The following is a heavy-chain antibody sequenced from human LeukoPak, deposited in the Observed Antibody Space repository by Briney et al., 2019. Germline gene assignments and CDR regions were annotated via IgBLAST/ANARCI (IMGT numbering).Heavy chain of an antibody. CDR3: ARQKCTSASCLTKNAFDI. V-gene: IGHV4-4*09. D-gene: IGHD2-2*01. CDR2: IYTSGST. CDR1: GSISGYY. Sequence: SETLSLTCTVSGSISGYYWSWIRQPPGKGLEWIGYIYTSGSTNYNPSLESRVTLSVDTSKNQFSLDLSSVTAADTAVYYCARQKCTSASCLTKNAFDIWGQGTMVTVSS. J-gene: IGHJ3*02.